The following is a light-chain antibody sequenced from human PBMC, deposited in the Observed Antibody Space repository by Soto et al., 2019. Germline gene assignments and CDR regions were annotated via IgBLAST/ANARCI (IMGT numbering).Light chain of an antibody. Sequence: EIVLTQSPGTLSLSPGERATLSCRASQSVSSSYLAWYQQKPGQAPRLLIYGASSRATGIPDRFSGSGSGTDFTHTISRLEPEDFAVYYCQQYGSSPPWTFGYGTKVEIK. CDR2: GAS. J-gene: IGKJ1*01. CDR1: QSVSSSY. CDR3: QQYGSSPPWT. V-gene: IGKV3-20*01.